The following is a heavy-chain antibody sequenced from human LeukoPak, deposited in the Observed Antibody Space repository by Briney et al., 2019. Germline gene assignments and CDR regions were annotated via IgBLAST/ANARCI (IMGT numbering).Heavy chain of an antibody. CDR2: IKQDGSEK. CDR1: GFIFSSFW. V-gene: IGHV3-7*01. J-gene: IGHJ4*02. CDR3: ARDLPDY. Sequence: GGSPRLSCAASGFIFSSFWMTWVRQAPGKGLEWVANIKQDGSEKYYVDSVKGRFTISRDNAKNSLYLQMNSLRAEDTAVYYCARDLPDYWGQGTLVTVSS.